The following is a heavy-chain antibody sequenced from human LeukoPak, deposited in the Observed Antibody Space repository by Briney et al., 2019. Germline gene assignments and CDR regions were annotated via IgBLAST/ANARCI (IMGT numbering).Heavy chain of an antibody. J-gene: IGHJ4*02. CDR1: GFTFSDYS. V-gene: IGHV3-48*02. D-gene: IGHD3-10*01. CDR2: ISSSSGSI. Sequence: GGSLRLSCAASGFTFSDYSMNWVRQAPGKGLEWVSYISSSSGSIHYADSVKGRFTISRDNAKKSLYLQMSSLREEDTAVYYCARDYYYGFYYWGQGTLVTVSS. CDR3: ARDYYYGFYY.